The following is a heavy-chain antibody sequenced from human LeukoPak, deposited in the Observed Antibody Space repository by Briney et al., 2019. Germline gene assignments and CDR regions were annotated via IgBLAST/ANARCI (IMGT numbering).Heavy chain of an antibody. J-gene: IGHJ4*02. D-gene: IGHD1-26*01. CDR3: ARDQWELLPEYFDY. CDR1: GFTFSSYG. CDR2: IKQDGSEK. V-gene: IGHV3-7*01. Sequence: GGSLRLSCAASGFTFSSYGMSWVRQAPGKGLEWVANIKQDGSEKYYVDSVKGRFTISRDNAKNSLYLQMNSLRAEDTAVYYCARDQWELLPEYFDYWGQGTLVTVSS.